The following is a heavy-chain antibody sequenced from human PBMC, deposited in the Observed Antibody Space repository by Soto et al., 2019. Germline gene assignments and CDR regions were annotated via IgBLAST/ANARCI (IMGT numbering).Heavy chain of an antibody. CDR1: GFTFSSYA. D-gene: IGHD3-10*01. CDR2: TSDSGNST. V-gene: IGHV3-23*01. Sequence: GGSLRLSCAASGFTFSSYAMSWVRQAPGKGLEWVPTTSDSGNSTYSADSVKGRFTISRDNSKNTLYLQMNSLRAEDTAVYYCARDRFGDPLLGQDDSNYWGQRTLVIVSS. J-gene: IGHJ4*02. CDR3: ARDRFGDPLLGQDDSNY.